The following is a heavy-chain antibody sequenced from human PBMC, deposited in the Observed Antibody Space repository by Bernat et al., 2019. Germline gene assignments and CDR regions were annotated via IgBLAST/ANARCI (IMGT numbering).Heavy chain of an antibody. CDR2: IKQDGSEK. D-gene: IGHD4-11*01. V-gene: IGHV3-7*03. Sequence: EVQLVESGGGLVQPGGSLRLSCPASGFPFSIYWMGWVRQAPGKGLEWVANIKQDGSEKYYVDSVKGRFTISRDNAKNSLYLQMNSLRAEDTAVYYCARAFSMTTDYFDNWGQGTLVTVSS. CDR1: GFPFSIYW. CDR3: ARAFSMTTDYFDN. J-gene: IGHJ4*02.